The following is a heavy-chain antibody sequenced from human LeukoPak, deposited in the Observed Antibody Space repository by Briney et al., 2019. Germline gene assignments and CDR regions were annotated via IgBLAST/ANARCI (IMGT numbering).Heavy chain of an antibody. V-gene: IGHV3-23*01. CDR1: RFTFSSYA. CDR3: AKVRSSWYEFDY. J-gene: IGHJ4*02. Sequence: AGGSLRLSCAASRFTFSSYAMSWVRQAPGKGLEWVSAISGSGGSTYYADSVKGRFTISRDNSKNTLYLQMNSLRAEDTAVYYCAKVRSSWYEFDYWGQGTLVTVSS. D-gene: IGHD6-13*01. CDR2: ISGSGGST.